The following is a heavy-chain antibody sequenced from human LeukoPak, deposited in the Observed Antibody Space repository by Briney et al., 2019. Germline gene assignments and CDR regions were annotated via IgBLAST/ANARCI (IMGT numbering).Heavy chain of an antibody. J-gene: IGHJ5*02. CDR1: GGSISSSSYY. CDR3: ARGGAAAHTYL. Sequence: SETLSLTCTVSGGSISSSSYYWGWIRQPPGKGLEWIGSIYYSGSTYYNPSLKSRVTISVDTSKNQFSLKLNSVTAADTAVYYCARGGAAAHTYLWGQGTLVTVSS. D-gene: IGHD6-13*01. V-gene: IGHV4-39*07. CDR2: IYYSGST.